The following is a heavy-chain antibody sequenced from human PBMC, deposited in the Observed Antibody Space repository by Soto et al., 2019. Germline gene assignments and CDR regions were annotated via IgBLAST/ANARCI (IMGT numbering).Heavy chain of an antibody. J-gene: IGHJ4*02. CDR2: INPNSGGT. CDR3: ARDTDFLGYCSSTSCYYYGSGSYFDY. D-gene: IGHD2-2*01. V-gene: IGHV1-2*02. Sequence: GASVKVSCEASGYTFTGYYIHWVRQAPGQGLEWMGWINPNSGGTNYAQKFQGRVTMTRDTSISTAYMELSRLRSDDTAVYYCARDTDFLGYCSSTSCYYYGSGSYFDYWGQGPMVTLSS. CDR1: GYTFTGYY.